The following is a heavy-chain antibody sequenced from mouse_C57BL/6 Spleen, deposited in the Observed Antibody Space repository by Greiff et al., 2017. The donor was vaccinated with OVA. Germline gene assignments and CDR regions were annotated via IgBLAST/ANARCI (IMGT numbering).Heavy chain of an antibody. CDR1: GYTFTDYY. CDR3: ARGGGTLDY. Sequence: VQLQQSGPELVKPGASVKISCKASGYTFTDYYMNWVKQSPGKSLEWIGDINPNNGGTSYNQKFKGKATLTVDKSSSTAYMELRSLTAEDSAVYYCARGGGTLDYWGKGTTLTVSS. CDR2: INPNNGGT. V-gene: IGHV1-26*01. D-gene: IGHD2-14*01. J-gene: IGHJ2*01.